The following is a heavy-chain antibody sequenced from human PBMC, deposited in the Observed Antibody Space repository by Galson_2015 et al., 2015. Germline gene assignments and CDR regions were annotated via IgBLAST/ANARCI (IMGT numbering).Heavy chain of an antibody. CDR1: GGSFSGYY. V-gene: IGHV4-34*01. CDR2: INHSGST. D-gene: IGHD6-19*01. CDR3: ARRNRGVAVAGRGLSYFDY. J-gene: IGHJ4*02. Sequence: LSLTCAVYGGSFSGYYWSWIRQPPGKGLEWIGEINHSGSTNYNPSLKSRVTISVDTSKNQFSLKLSSVTAADTAVYYCARRNRGVAVAGRGLSYFDYWGQGTLVTVSS.